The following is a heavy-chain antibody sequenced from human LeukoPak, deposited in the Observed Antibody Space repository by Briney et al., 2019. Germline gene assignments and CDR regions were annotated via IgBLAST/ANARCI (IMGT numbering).Heavy chain of an antibody. CDR3: AREDGGAGTVDY. Sequence: ASVKVSCKASGYTFTGYYMHWVRQAPGQGLEWMGWINPNSGGTNYAQKFQGRVTMTRYTSISTAYMELSRLRSDETAVYYCAREDGGAGTVDYWGQGTLVTASS. CDR2: INPNSGGT. V-gene: IGHV1-2*02. CDR1: GYTFTGYY. D-gene: IGHD3-10*01. J-gene: IGHJ4*02.